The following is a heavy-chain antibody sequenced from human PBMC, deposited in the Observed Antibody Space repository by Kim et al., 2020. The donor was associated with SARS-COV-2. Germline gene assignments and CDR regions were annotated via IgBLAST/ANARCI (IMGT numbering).Heavy chain of an antibody. V-gene: IGHV3-74*01. CDR2: MDPDGSTI. D-gene: IGHD2-2*01. Sequence: GGSLRLSCTVSGFTFSTYWMHWVRQAPGKGLVWVSRMDPDGSTINYADSVKGRFTISRDNARNTLYLQMTSPRAEDTALYYCVRGTIVPAGTDYWGQGTLVTVSS. CDR1: GFTFSTYW. J-gene: IGHJ4*02. CDR3: VRGTIVPAGTDY.